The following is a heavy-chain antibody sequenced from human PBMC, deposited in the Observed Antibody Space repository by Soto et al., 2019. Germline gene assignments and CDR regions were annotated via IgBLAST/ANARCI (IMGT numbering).Heavy chain of an antibody. D-gene: IGHD6-19*01. V-gene: IGHV2-5*01. CDR1: GFSLSTSGVG. J-gene: IGHJ5*02. Sequence: SGPTLVKPTQTLTLTCTFSGFSLSTSGVGVGWIRQSPGKALEWLALIYWNDDKRYSPSLKSRLTITKDTSKNQVVLTMTNMDPVDTATYSCAHRSDLVYSSGWYSNWFDPWGQGTLVTVSS. CDR2: IYWNDDK. CDR3: AHRSDLVYSSGWYSNWFDP.